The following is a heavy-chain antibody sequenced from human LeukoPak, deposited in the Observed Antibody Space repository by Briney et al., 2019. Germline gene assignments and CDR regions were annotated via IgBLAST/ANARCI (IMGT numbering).Heavy chain of an antibody. V-gene: IGHV3-15*07. CDR2: IKTKTDGGTT. Sequence: GGSLRLSCVASGFTFSSYAMNWVRQAPGKGLEWVGRIKTKTDGGTTDYAAPVKGRFSISRDDSTKTMYLQMNSLKTEDTAVYYCTTDFYDSSGLRYWGQGTLVTVSS. J-gene: IGHJ4*02. D-gene: IGHD3-22*01. CDR1: GFTFSSYA. CDR3: TTDFYDSSGLRY.